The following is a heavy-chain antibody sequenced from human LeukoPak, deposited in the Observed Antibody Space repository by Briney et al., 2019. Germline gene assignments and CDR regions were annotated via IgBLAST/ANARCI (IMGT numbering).Heavy chain of an antibody. D-gene: IGHD5-18*01. CDR3: ARDSYGLDY. CDR1: GFSFSNYA. Sequence: PGRSLRLSCAASGFSFSNYAMHWVRQARDKGLEWVAVISYDGSNKYYADSVKGRFTISRDNSKNTLYLQMNSLRGEDTAVYYCARDSYGLDYWGQGTLVTVSS. CDR2: ISYDGSNK. J-gene: IGHJ4*02. V-gene: IGHV3-30-3*01.